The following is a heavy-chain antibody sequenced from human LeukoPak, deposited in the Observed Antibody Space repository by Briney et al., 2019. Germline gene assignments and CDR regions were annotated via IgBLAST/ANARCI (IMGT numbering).Heavy chain of an antibody. CDR3: ARIRKETVTRRGWFDP. CDR2: MNPNSGNT. D-gene: IGHD4-17*01. V-gene: IGHV1-8*01. Sequence: ASVKVSCKASGYTFTSYDINWVRQATGQGLEWMGWMNPNSGNTGYAQKFQGRVTMTRNTSISTAYMELSSLRSEDTAVYYCARIRKETVTRRGWFDPWGQGTLVTVSS. J-gene: IGHJ5*02. CDR1: GYTFTSYD.